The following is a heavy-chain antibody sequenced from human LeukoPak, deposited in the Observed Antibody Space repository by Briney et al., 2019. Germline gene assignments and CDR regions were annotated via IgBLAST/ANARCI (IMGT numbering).Heavy chain of an antibody. J-gene: IGHJ4*02. V-gene: IGHV1-2*02. Sequence: ASVKVSCKASGYTFTGYYMHWVRQAPGQGLEGMGWINPNSGGTNYAQKFQGRVTMTRDTSISTAYMELSRLRSDDTAVYYCARDRDSSSWYPDSAGEQYYFDYWGQGTLVTVSS. CDR1: GYTFTGYY. D-gene: IGHD6-13*01. CDR2: INPNSGGT. CDR3: ARDRDSSSWYPDSAGEQYYFDY.